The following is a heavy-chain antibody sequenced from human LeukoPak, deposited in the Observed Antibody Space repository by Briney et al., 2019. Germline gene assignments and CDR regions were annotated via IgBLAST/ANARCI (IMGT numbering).Heavy chain of an antibody. V-gene: IGHV4-59*01. D-gene: IGHD2-15*01. Sequence: SETLSLTCTVSGGSISNYYWSWIRQPPGKGLEWIGYLYYSGSANYNPSLKSRVTISLDTSKNQFSLKLSSVTAADTAVYYCARTYCSGGSCHFDYWGQGTLVTVSS. J-gene: IGHJ4*02. CDR3: ARTYCSGGSCHFDY. CDR2: LYYSGSA. CDR1: GGSISNYY.